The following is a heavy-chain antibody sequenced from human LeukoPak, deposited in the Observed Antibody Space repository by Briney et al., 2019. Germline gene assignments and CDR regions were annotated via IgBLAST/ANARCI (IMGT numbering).Heavy chain of an antibody. J-gene: IGHJ6*03. V-gene: IGHV5-51*01. Sequence: GESLKISCKGSGYRFTDYWIGWVRQMPGKGLEWMGIIYPSDSDTRYSPSFQGQVTISADKSISTAYLRWGSLKASDTAMYYCARHLSAVAGTPRYYHYYMDIWGKGTTVTVSS. D-gene: IGHD6-19*01. CDR3: ARHLSAVAGTPRYYHYYMDI. CDR2: IYPSDSDT. CDR1: GYRFTDYW.